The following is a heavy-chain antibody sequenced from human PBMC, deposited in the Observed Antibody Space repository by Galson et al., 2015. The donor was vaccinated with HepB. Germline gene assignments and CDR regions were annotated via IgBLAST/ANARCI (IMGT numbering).Heavy chain of an antibody. CDR1: GFTFSSYA. CDR3: ARDGGYGSGAKKYYFDY. D-gene: IGHD3-10*01. Sequence: SLRLSCAASGFTFSSYAMHWVRQAPGKGLEWVAVISYDGSNKYYADSVKGRFTISRDNSKNTLYLQMNSLRAEDTAVYYCARDGGYGSGAKKYYFDYWGQGTLVTVSS. J-gene: IGHJ4*02. CDR2: ISYDGSNK. V-gene: IGHV3-30-3*01.